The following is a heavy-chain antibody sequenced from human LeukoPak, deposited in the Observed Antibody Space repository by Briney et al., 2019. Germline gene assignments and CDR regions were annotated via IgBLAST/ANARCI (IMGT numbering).Heavy chain of an antibody. CDR3: ARVLSVYGDSTPFDY. V-gene: IGHV3-33*01. CDR2: IWYVGGNK. D-gene: IGHD4-17*01. Sequence: GGSLRLSCAASGFTFSSYGMHWVRQAPGKGLEWVAVIWYVGGNKYYADSVKGRFTISRDNSKNTLYLQMNSLRAEDTAVYYCARVLSVYGDSTPFDYWGQGTLVTVSS. J-gene: IGHJ4*02. CDR1: GFTFSSYG.